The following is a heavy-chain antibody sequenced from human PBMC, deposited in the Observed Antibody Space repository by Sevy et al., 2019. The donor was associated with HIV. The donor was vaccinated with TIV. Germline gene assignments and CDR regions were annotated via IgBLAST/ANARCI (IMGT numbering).Heavy chain of an antibody. J-gene: IGHJ6*02. CDR2: ISYHGRDK. D-gene: IGHD3-9*01. V-gene: IGHV3-30*18. CDR1: GITFTTSG. Sequence: GGCLRLSCVVSGITFTTSGMHWVRQAPGKGLEWVAVISYHGRDKLYADSVKGRFTISRDNSKNILYLHMNSLRIEDTAVYYCAKDFTGYNGMDVWGQGTMVTVSS. CDR3: AKDFTGYNGMDV.